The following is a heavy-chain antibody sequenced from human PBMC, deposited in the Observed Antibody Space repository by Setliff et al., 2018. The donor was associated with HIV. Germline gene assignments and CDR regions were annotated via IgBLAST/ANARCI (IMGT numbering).Heavy chain of an antibody. CDR1: EFTLSAF. CDR3: AKLTKLTASFPTDYLDP. V-gene: IGHV3-66*02. J-gene: IGHJ5*02. CDR2: MSHGGST. Sequence: GGSLRLSCAAAEFTLSAFSVTWVRQAPGKGLEWVASMSHGGSTYYADSIKGRFTISRENSKNTLYLQMDSLRIEDTAVYFCAKLTKLTASFPTDYLDPWGQGTLVTVSS. D-gene: IGHD4-17*01.